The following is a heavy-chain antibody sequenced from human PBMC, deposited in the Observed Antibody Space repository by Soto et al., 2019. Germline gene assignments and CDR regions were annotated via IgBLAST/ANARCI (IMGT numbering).Heavy chain of an antibody. J-gene: IGHJ4*02. CDR3: ARDFRGGAYTFFDS. CDR1: GFIFSNYL. Sequence: PGGSLRLSCVASGFIFSNYLMHWVRQDPGRGLVWVSRINTDGSSTSYADSVKGRFTISRDNAKNTLYLQMNTLRGDDTALYFCARDFRGGAYTFFDSWGQGTLVTVSS. D-gene: IGHD4-17*01. CDR2: INTDGSST. V-gene: IGHV3-74*01.